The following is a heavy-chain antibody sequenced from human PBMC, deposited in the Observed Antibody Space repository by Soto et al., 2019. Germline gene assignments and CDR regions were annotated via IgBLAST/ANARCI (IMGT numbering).Heavy chain of an antibody. CDR1: GFTFSSYA. CDR3: ARDGFGSYLVDY. J-gene: IGHJ4*02. V-gene: IGHV3-30-3*01. D-gene: IGHD1-26*01. CDR2: ISYDGSNK. Sequence: RLSCAASGFTFSSYAMHWVRQAPGKGLEWVAVISYDGSNKYYADSVKGRFTISRDNSKNTLYLQMNSLRAEDTAVYYCARDGFGSYLVDYWGQGTLVTVSS.